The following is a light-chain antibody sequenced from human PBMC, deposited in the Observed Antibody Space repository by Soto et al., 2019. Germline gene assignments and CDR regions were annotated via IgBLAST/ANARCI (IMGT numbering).Light chain of an antibody. CDR3: QQYASYWT. CDR2: KAS. V-gene: IGKV1-5*03. J-gene: IGKJ1*01. Sequence: DIQMTQSPSTLSASVGDRVAITCRASQSISGWLAWYQQKPGKAPKLLIYKASSLESGVPSRFSGSGSGTEFTLTISSLQPDDFATYYCQQYASYWTFGQGTKGEIK. CDR1: QSISGW.